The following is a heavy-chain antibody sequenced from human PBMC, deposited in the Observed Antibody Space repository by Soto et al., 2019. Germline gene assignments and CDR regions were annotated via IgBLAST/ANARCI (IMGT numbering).Heavy chain of an antibody. CDR1: GFTVSSNY. V-gene: IGHV3-53*04. Sequence: EVQLVESGGGLVQPGGSLRLSCAASGFTVSSNYMSWVRQAPGKGLEWVSVIYSGGSTYYADSVTGRFTISRHNSKNTLYRKMNSLRAEDTAVYYCARGGYGDYDSAFDIWCQGTMVTVSS. J-gene: IGHJ3*02. CDR3: ARGGYGDYDSAFDI. CDR2: IYSGGST. D-gene: IGHD4-17*01.